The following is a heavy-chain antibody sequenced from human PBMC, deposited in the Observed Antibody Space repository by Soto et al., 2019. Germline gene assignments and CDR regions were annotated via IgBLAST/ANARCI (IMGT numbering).Heavy chain of an antibody. CDR3: ARDLVGALGYCSSTSCYGADY. CDR2: ISAYNGNT. D-gene: IGHD2-2*01. J-gene: IGHJ4*02. V-gene: IGHV1-18*01. Sequence: ASVKVSCKASGYTFTSYGISWVRQAPGQGLEWMGWISAYNGNTNYAQKLQGRVTMTTDTSTSTAKIEMRSLRSDNTAVYYCARDLVGALGYCSSTSCYGADYWGQGTLVTVSS. CDR1: GYTFTSYG.